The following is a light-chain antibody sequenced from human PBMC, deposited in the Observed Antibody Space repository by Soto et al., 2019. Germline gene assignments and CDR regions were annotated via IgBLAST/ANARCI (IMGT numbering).Light chain of an antibody. V-gene: IGLV1-40*01. CDR2: GNK. CDR1: SSNIGAGYD. J-gene: IGLJ3*02. CDR3: QTFDFSLSGRV. Sequence: QSVLTQPPSVSGAPGQRVTISCTGTSSNIGAGYDVHWYQQLPGAAPQLLIYGNKNRPSGVPERFSASKSVTSASLAISGLQPEDEADYYCQTFDFSLSGRVFGGGTKLTVL.